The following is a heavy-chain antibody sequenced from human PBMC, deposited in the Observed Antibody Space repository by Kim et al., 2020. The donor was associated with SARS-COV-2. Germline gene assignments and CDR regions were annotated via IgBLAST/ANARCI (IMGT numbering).Heavy chain of an antibody. CDR3: VKAYYYHGSEYYSALDY. Sequence: GGSLRLSCAASGFSFSDYAMHWVRQTPGKGLEWVSGISWDGSYRDYADSAKGRFTISRDNAKKSLYLQMNGLRAEDTALYFCVKAYYYHGSEYYSALDYWGHGTLAT. CDR1: GFSFSDYA. CDR2: ISWDGSYR. J-gene: IGHJ4*01. V-gene: IGHV3-9*01. D-gene: IGHD3-22*01.